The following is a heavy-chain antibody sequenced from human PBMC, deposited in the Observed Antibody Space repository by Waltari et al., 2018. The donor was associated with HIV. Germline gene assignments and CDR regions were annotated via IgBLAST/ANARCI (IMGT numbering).Heavy chain of an antibody. V-gene: IGHV3-21*01. D-gene: IGHD1-26*01. CDR2: ISGSSEYI. Sequence: EVQLVESGGGLVKPGGSLRLSCAASGFNFKIYSMNWVRQAPGKGLEWVSSISGSSEYIYYADSVKGRFTISRDNAKNSLSLQMNSLRAEDTAVYYCARNHHSGSYLDAFHIWGQGTMVTVSS. CDR3: ARNHHSGSYLDAFHI. CDR1: GFNFKIYS. J-gene: IGHJ3*02.